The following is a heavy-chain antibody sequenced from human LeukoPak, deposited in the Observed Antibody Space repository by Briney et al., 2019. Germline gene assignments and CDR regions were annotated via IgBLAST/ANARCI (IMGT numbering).Heavy chain of an antibody. CDR3: ASIVDMATMPHAFDI. D-gene: IGHD5-24*01. J-gene: IGHJ3*02. V-gene: IGHV1-8*03. CDR1: GYTFTSYD. CDR2: MNPNSGNT. Sequence: GASVKVSCKASGYTFTSYDINWVRQATGQGLEWMGWMNPNSGNTGYAQKFQGRVTITRNTSISTAYMELSSLRSEDTAVYYCASIVDMATMPHAFDIWGQGTMVTVSS.